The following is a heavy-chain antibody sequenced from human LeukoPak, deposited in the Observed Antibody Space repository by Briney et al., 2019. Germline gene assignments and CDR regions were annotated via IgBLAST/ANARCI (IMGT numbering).Heavy chain of an antibody. Sequence: GGSLRLSCAASGFTFSSYWMTWVRQAPGTGLELVANIKEDGSEKYYVDSVKGRFTISRDDAKNSLYLQMNSLRAEDTAVYYCVYGGSYYVAWGQGTLVTVSS. J-gene: IGHJ5*02. CDR1: GFTFSSYW. V-gene: IGHV3-7*01. CDR2: IKEDGSEK. D-gene: IGHD1-26*01. CDR3: VYGGSYYVA.